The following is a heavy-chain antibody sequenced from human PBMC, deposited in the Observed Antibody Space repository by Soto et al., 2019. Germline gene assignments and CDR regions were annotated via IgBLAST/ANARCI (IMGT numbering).Heavy chain of an antibody. CDR3: AQVTPPHYYYYYGMDV. Sequence: SVKVTCKASGGTFSSYAISWVRQAPGQGLEWMGGIIPIFGTANYAQKFQGRVTITADKSTSTAYMELSSLRSEDTAVYYCAQVTPPHYYYYYGMDVWGQGTTVTVSS. J-gene: IGHJ6*02. V-gene: IGHV1-69*06. CDR2: IIPIFGTA. D-gene: IGHD4-4*01. CDR1: GGTFSSYA.